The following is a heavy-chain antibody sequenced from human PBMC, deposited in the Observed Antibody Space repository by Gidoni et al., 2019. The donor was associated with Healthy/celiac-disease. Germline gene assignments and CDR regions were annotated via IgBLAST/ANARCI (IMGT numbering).Heavy chain of an antibody. Sequence: QVQLQESGPGLVKPSETLSRTCTVSGGSISSYYWSWIRQPPGKGLGWIGYIYYSGSTNYNPSLKSRVTISVDTSKNQFSLKLSSVTAADTAVYYCARSSAGGGDCYSYAFDRPAGGGDCYSYAFDIWGQGTMVTVSS. V-gene: IGHV4-59*08. D-gene: IGHD2-21*02. CDR3: ARSSAGGGDCYSYAFDRPAGGGDCYSYAFDI. CDR1: GGSISSYY. CDR2: IYYSGST. J-gene: IGHJ3*02.